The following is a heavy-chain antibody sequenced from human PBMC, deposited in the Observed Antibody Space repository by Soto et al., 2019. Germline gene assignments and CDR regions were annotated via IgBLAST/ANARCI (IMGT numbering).Heavy chain of an antibody. CDR3: ARGGGRGYNELDP. V-gene: IGHV1-2*02. CDR1: GYTFTAYY. Sequence: ASVKVSCKASGYTFTAYYMHWVRQAPGQGLEWMGWINPNSGGTYHAQNFQGRVTMTRDTSTTTAYMELASLRSDDTAVYYCARGGGRGYNELDPWGHGTLVTVSS. J-gene: IGHJ5*02. D-gene: IGHD5-12*01. CDR2: INPNSGGT.